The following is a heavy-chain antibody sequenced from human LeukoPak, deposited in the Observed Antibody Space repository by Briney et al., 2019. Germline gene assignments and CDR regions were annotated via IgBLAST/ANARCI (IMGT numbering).Heavy chain of an antibody. Sequence: GGSLRLSCVASESIFSDYGMHWVRQAPGKGLEWVAFIRNDGSHKYYADSVKGRFTISRDNSKNTLYLQMNSLRAEDTAVYYCAKDTGDIVVVPAASIYYFDYWGQGTLVTVSS. J-gene: IGHJ4*02. CDR2: IRNDGSHK. CDR1: ESIFSDYG. CDR3: AKDTGDIVVVPAASIYYFDY. V-gene: IGHV3-30*02. D-gene: IGHD2-2*01.